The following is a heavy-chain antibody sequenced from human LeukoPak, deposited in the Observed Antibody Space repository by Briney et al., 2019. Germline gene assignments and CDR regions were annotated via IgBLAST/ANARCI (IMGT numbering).Heavy chain of an antibody. CDR2: ISGSGGST. CDR3: ARDYYDRSGVSPIDY. Sequence: GGSLRLSCAASGSTFSSYAMSWVRQAPGKGLEWVSAISGSGGSTYYADSVKGRFTIPRDNAKNSLSLQMNSLRAEDTAVYYCARDYYDRSGVSPIDYWGQGTLVTVSS. CDR1: GSTFSSYA. J-gene: IGHJ4*02. D-gene: IGHD3-22*01. V-gene: IGHV3-23*01.